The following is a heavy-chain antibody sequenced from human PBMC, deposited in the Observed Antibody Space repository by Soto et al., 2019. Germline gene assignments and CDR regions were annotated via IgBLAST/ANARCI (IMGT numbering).Heavy chain of an antibody. CDR3: ARDWYFAFQNAMEGIAAI. CDR1: GYTFTGYY. Sequence: ASVKVSCKASGYTFTGYYMHWVRQAPGQGLEWMGWINPNSGGTNYAQKFQGWVTMSVDKSKDQFSLKLSSVTAADTAVYYCARDWYFAFQNAMEGIAAIWGQGTLVTVSS. J-gene: IGHJ4*02. CDR2: INPNSGGT. V-gene: IGHV1-2*04. D-gene: IGHD6-13*01.